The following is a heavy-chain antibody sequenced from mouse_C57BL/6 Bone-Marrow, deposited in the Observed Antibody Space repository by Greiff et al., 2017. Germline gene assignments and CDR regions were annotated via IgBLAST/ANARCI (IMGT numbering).Heavy chain of an antibody. D-gene: IGHD4-1*01. CDR2: INPNNGGT. Sequence: VQLKQSGPELVKPGASVKIPCKASGYTFTDYNMDWVKQSHGKSLEWIGDINPNNGGTIYNQKFKGKATLTVDKSSSTAYMELRSLTSEDTAVYYCARLTGTGYAMDYWGQGTSVTVSS. CDR1: GYTFTDYN. J-gene: IGHJ4*01. V-gene: IGHV1-18*01. CDR3: ARLTGTGYAMDY.